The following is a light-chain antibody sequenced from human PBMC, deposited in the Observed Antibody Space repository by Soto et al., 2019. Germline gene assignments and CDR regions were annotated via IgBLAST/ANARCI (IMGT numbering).Light chain of an antibody. CDR3: QSYDSSLSGYV. CDR2: ANT. V-gene: IGLV1-40*01. J-gene: IGLJ1*01. CDR1: SSNIGAGYV. Sequence: QSALTQPPSVSGAPGQRVTISCTGSSSNIGAGYVVYWYQQLPGTAPKLLIYANTNRPSGVPGRFSGSKSGTSASLAITGLQAEDEADYYCQSYDSSLSGYVFGTGTKLTVL.